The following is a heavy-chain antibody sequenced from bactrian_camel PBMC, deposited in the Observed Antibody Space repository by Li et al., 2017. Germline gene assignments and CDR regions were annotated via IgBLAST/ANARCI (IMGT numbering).Heavy chain of an antibody. CDR2: FDIGSGTT. D-gene: IGHD3*01. CDR1: GHTHSGYC. V-gene: IGHV3S1*01. Sequence: VQLVESGGGLVHPGGSLRLSRAASGHTHSGYCLAWFRQAPGKEREGVSSFDIGSGTTNYADSVKGRFTISQDNSDGTLFLQVNNLQPEDSGMFYCAADRGHSPVITAVNCGLRTGDYSFWGQGTQVTVS. J-gene: IGHJ4*01. CDR3: AADRGHSPVITAVNCGLRTGDYSF.